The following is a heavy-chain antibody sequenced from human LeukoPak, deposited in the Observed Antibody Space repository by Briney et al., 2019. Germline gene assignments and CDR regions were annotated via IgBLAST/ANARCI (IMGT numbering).Heavy chain of an antibody. Sequence: SETLSLTCAVYGGSFSGYYWSWIRQPPGKGLEWIGETNHSGSTNYNPSLKSRVTISVDTSKNQFSLKLSSVTAADTAVYYCARGSRNYYGSGSYYKPHRLYGMDVWGQGTTVTVSS. CDR3: ARGSRNYYGSGSYYKPHRLYGMDV. CDR1: GGSFSGYY. CDR2: TNHSGST. J-gene: IGHJ6*02. V-gene: IGHV4-34*01. D-gene: IGHD3-10*01.